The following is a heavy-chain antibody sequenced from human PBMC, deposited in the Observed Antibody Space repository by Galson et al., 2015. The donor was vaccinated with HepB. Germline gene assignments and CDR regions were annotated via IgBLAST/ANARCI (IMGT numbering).Heavy chain of an antibody. CDR3: ARAQSNTIVVVPAAVYAFDI. J-gene: IGHJ3*02. D-gene: IGHD2-2*01. CDR2: INPNSGGT. CDR1: GYTFTGYY. Sequence: SVKVSCKASGYTFTGYYMRWVRQAPGQGLEWMGWINPNSGGTNYAQKFQGWVTMTRDTSISTAYMELSRLRSDDTAVYYCARAQSNTIVVVPAAVYAFDIWGQGTMVTVSS. V-gene: IGHV1-2*04.